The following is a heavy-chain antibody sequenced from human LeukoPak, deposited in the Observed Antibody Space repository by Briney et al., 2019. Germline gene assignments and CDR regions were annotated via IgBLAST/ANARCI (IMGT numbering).Heavy chain of an antibody. V-gene: IGHV1-2*02. D-gene: IGHD3-10*01. Sequence: ASVKVSCKASGYTFTGYYMHWVRQAPGQGLEWMGWINPNSGGTNYAQKFQGRVTMTRDTSISTAYMELSRLRSDDTVVYYCARDKYYYGSGFDPWGQGTLVTVSS. CDR1: GYTFTGYY. CDR2: INPNSGGT. J-gene: IGHJ5*02. CDR3: ARDKYYYGSGFDP.